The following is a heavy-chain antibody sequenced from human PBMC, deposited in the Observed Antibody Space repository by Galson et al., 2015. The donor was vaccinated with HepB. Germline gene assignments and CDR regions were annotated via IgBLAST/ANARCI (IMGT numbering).Heavy chain of an antibody. CDR1: GSTFSSYS. J-gene: IGHJ3*02. CDR2: IGSSSSTI. CDR3: ARTQYDLAAFDI. V-gene: IGHV3-48*04. Sequence: SLRLSCAASGSTFSSYSMNWVRQAPGKGLEWLSYIGSSSSTIYYADSVKGRFTISRDNPKNSLFLQMNSLRAEDTALYYCARTQYDLAAFDIWGQGAVVTDSS. D-gene: IGHD3-16*01.